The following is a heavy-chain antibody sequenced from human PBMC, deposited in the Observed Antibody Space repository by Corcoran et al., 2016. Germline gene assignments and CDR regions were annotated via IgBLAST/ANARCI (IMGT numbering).Heavy chain of an antibody. CDR3: ARPGGWAHDAVDI. J-gene: IGHJ3*02. CDR2: IYYSGST. V-gene: IGHV4-59*01. D-gene: IGHD1-26*01. CDR1: GGSISSYY. Sequence: QVQLQESGPGLVKPSETLSLTCTVSGGSISSYYWSWIRQPPGKGLEWIGYIYYSGSTNYNPSLKSRVTISVDTSKNQFSLKLSSVTAADTAVYYCARPGGWAHDAVDIWGQGTMVTVSS.